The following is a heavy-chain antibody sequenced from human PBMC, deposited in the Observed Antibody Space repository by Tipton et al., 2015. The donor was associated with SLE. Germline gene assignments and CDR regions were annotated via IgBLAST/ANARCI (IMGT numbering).Heavy chain of an antibody. D-gene: IGHD3-16*02. V-gene: IGHV4-30-2*01. J-gene: IGHJ6*03. CDR2: ISHSGST. CDR1: TGSISSSTYS. Sequence: TLSLTCAISTGSISSSTYSWSWIRQPPGKGLEWVGYISHSGSTYYNPSLKSRVTISVDTSKNQFSLKLCSVTAADTAVYYCARGGFIGNYYCYMDVWGKGTTVTVSS. CDR3: ARGGFIGNYYCYMDV.